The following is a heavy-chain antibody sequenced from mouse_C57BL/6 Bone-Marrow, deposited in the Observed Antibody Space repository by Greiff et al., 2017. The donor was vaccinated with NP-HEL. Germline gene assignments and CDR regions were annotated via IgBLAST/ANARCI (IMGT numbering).Heavy chain of an antibody. CDR3: ARDAGTGWFAY. Sequence: VQLQQSGPELVKPGASVKIPCKASGYTFTDYNMDWVKQSHGKSLEWIGDINPNNGGTIYNQKFKGKATLTVDKSSSTAYMELRSLTSEDTAVYYCARDAGTGWFAYWGQGTLVTVSA. D-gene: IGHD4-1*01. J-gene: IGHJ3*01. CDR2: INPNNGGT. V-gene: IGHV1-18*01. CDR1: GYTFTDYN.